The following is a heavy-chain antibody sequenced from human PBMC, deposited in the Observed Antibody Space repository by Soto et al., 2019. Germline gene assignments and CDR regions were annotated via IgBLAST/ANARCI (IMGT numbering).Heavy chain of an antibody. D-gene: IGHD3-10*01. Sequence: ASVKVSCKASGGTFSSYAISWVRQAPGQGLEWMGGIIPIFGTANYAQKFQGRVTITADESTSTAYMELSSLRSEDTAVYYCARETRGAYYRDAFDIWGQGTMVTVSS. J-gene: IGHJ3*02. CDR3: ARETRGAYYRDAFDI. V-gene: IGHV1-69*13. CDR1: GGTFSSYA. CDR2: IIPIFGTA.